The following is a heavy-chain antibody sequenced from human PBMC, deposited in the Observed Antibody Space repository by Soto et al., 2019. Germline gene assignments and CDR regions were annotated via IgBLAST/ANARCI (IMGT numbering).Heavy chain of an antibody. Sequence: PSETLSLTCTVSGGSISSGGYYWSWIRQHPGKGLEWIGYIYYSGSTYYNPSLKSRVTISVDTSKNQFSLKLSSVTAADTAVYYCARDRGSSLSYGMDVWGQGTTVTVSS. CDR2: IYYSGST. CDR3: ARDRGSSLSYGMDV. D-gene: IGHD6-13*01. J-gene: IGHJ6*02. CDR1: GGSISSGGYY. V-gene: IGHV4-31*03.